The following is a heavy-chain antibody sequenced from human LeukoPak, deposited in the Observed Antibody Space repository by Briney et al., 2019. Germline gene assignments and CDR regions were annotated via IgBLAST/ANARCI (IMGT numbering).Heavy chain of an antibody. D-gene: IGHD1-14*01. V-gene: IGHV3-66*01. Sequence: GGSLRLSCAASGFTVSSNYMSWVRQASGKGLEWVSVIYSGGSTYYADSVKGRFTISRDNSKNTLYLQMNSLRAEDTAVYYCARERGHKNHPWGQGTLSPSPQ. CDR1: GFTVSSNY. CDR2: IYSGGST. CDR3: ARERGHKNHP. J-gene: IGHJ5*02.